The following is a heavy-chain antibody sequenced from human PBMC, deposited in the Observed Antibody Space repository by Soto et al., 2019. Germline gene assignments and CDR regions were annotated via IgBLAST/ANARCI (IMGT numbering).Heavy chain of an antibody. CDR2: ISAYNGNT. D-gene: IGHD4-4*01. Sequence: ASVKVSCKASGYTFTSYGISWVRQAPGQGLEWMGWISAYNGNTNYAQKLQGRVTMTTDTSTSTAYMELRSLRSDDTAVYYCARDSVTTRVSYYYGMDVCGQQTTVTISS. V-gene: IGHV1-18*01. J-gene: IGHJ6*02. CDR1: GYTFTSYG. CDR3: ARDSVTTRVSYYYGMDV.